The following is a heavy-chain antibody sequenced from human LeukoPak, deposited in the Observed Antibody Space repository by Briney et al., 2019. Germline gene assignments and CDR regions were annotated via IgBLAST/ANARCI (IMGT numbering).Heavy chain of an antibody. V-gene: IGHV3-7*05. CDR1: GVPFSNYW. CDR3: ARVRGGSTTSDFDY. D-gene: IGHD2-2*01. Sequence: GRSLRLSCAAAGVPFSNYWMSWVRQAPGEGLEWVANIKQDGSETHYAGSVEGRFTISRDNAKNSLYLQMNSLRAEDTAVYYCARVRGGSTTSDFDYWGQGTLVTVSS. J-gene: IGHJ4*02. CDR2: IKQDGSET.